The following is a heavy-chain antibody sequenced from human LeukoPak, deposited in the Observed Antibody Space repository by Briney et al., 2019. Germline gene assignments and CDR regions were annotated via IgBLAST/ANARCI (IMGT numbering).Heavy chain of an antibody. CDR1: GYSFTSYW. D-gene: IGHD2-2*02. Sequence: GESLKISCKGSGYSFTSYWIGWVRQMPGKGLEWMGIIYPGDSDTRYSPSFQGQVTIPAGKSISTAYLQWSSLKASDTAMYYCARQSGRYCSSTSCYTQPLDYWGQGTLVTVSS. V-gene: IGHV5-51*01. CDR3: ARQSGRYCSSTSCYTQPLDY. CDR2: IYPGDSDT. J-gene: IGHJ4*02.